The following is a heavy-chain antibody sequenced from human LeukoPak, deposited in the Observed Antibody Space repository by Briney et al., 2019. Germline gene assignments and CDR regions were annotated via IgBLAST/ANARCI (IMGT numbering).Heavy chain of an antibody. V-gene: IGHV4-34*01. J-gene: IGHJ6*02. Sequence: SETLSLTCAVYGGSFSGYYWSWIRQPPGKGLEWIGEINHSGSTNYNPSLKSRVTISVDTSKNQFSLKLSSVTAADTAVYYCARMYYDFWSGYYPQEYYYGMDVWGQGTTVTVSS. CDR3: ARMYYDFWSGYYPQEYYYGMDV. D-gene: IGHD3-3*01. CDR2: INHSGST. CDR1: GGSFSGYY.